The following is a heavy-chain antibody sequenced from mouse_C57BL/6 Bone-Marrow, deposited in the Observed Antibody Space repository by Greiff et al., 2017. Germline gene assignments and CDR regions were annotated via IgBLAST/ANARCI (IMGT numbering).Heavy chain of an antibody. CDR1: GYTFTSYW. CDR3: AITTVVATVYYYAMDY. CDR2: IDPNSGGT. Sequence: QVQLQQPGAELVKPGASVKLSCKASGYTFTSYWMHWVKQRPGRGLEWIGRIDPNSGGTKYNEKFKSKATLTVDKPSSTAYMQLSSLTSEDSAVYYCAITTVVATVYYYAMDYWGQGTSVTVSS. V-gene: IGHV1-72*01. J-gene: IGHJ4*01. D-gene: IGHD1-1*01.